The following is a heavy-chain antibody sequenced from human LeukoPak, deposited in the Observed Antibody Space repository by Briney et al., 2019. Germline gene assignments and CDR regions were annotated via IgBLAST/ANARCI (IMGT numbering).Heavy chain of an antibody. CDR3: ARKDSRAWYFDL. CDR2: IYSSGST. J-gene: IGHJ2*01. D-gene: IGHD3-22*01. CDR1: GGSISSYY. V-gene: IGHV4-4*07. Sequence: PSETLSLTRTVSGGSISSYYWSWIRQPAGKGLEWIGRIYSSGSTNYNPSLKSRVTMSVDTSKNQFSLKLSSVTAADTAVYYCARKDSRAWYFDLWGRGTLVTVSS.